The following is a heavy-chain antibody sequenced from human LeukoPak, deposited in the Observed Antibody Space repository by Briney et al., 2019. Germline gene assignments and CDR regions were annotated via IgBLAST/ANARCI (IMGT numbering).Heavy chain of an antibody. D-gene: IGHD2-15*01. CDR1: GGTFSSYA. J-gene: IGHJ4*02. V-gene: IGHV1-69*05. Sequence: SVKVSCKASGGTFSSYAISWVRQAPGQGLEWMGRIIPIFGTANYAQKFQGRVTITTDESTSTAYMELSSLRSEDTAVHYCAREPTVVVAAPIDYWGQGTLVTVSS. CDR3: AREPTVVVAAPIDY. CDR2: IIPIFGTA.